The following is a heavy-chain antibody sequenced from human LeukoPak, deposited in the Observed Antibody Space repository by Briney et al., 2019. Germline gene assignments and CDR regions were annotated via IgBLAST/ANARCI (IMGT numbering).Heavy chain of an antibody. J-gene: IGHJ6*03. CDR3: ARGPTGTHHYYMDV. CDR2: MNPNSGNT. V-gene: IGHV1-8*01. Sequence: ASVKVSCKASGYTFTSYDINWVRQATGQGLEWMGWMNPNSGNTGYAQRFQGRVTMTRNTSITTAYMELSSLRSEDTAMYYCARGPTGTHHYYMDVWGKGTTVTVSS. CDR1: GYTFTSYD. D-gene: IGHD1-1*01.